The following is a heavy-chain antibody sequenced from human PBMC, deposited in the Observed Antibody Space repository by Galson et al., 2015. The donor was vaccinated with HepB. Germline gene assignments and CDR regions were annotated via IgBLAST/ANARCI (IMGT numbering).Heavy chain of an antibody. V-gene: IGHV2-70*11. Sequence: PALVKPTQTLTLTCTFSGFSLSTSGVSVSWIRHPPGKALEWLARIDWDDDKYYSTSLKTRLTVSKDTSKNQVVLTMTNMDPMDTATYYCARIVSAYGDPPGAFDLWGQGRMVTVSA. CDR2: IDWDDDK. CDR3: ARIVSAYGDPPGAFDL. CDR1: GFSLSTSGVS. J-gene: IGHJ3*01. D-gene: IGHD4-17*01.